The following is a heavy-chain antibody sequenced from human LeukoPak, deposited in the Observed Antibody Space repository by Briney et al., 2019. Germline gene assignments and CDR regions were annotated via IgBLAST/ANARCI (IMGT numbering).Heavy chain of an antibody. J-gene: IGHJ4*02. D-gene: IGHD3-16*01. CDR2: IIPIFGTA. CDR1: GGTFISYA. V-gene: IGHV1-69*05. CDR3: ARARGVRLGTSHNY. Sequence: GASVKVSCKASGGTFISYAISWVRQAPGQGLEWMGGIIPIFGTANYAQKFQGRVTITTDESTSTAYMELSSLRSEDTAVYYCARARGVRLGTSHNYWGQGTLVTVSS.